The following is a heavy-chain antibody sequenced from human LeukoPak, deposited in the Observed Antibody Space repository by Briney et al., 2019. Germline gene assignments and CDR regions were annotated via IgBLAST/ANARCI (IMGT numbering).Heavy chain of an antibody. CDR3: ARGSHRIEYSSSVAFDS. CDR1: GFTFSRYG. CDR2: MSYHGSNI. J-gene: IGHJ5*01. Sequence: PGGTLRLSCAASGFTFSRYGMSWVRQAPGKGLEWVALMSYHGSNIQYADSVKGRFTISRDNSKNTLYLQMNSLRAEDTAVYYCARGSHRIEYSSSVAFDSWGQGTLVTVSS. D-gene: IGHD6-6*01. V-gene: IGHV3-30*03.